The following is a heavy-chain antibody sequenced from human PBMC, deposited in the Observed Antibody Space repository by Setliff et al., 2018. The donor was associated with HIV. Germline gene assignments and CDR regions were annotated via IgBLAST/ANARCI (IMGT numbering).Heavy chain of an antibody. D-gene: IGHD3-3*01. CDR1: GGSFSGYY. CDR2: INYGRTT. CDR3: ARDQSDWFY. J-gene: IGHJ4*02. V-gene: IGHV4-34*01. Sequence: SETLSLTCAVYGGSFSGYYWSWIRQSPGKGLEWIGEINYGRTTNYNPSLESRVTISVDTSKNQFSLKLNSVTAADTAVYYCARDQSDWFYWGQGTLVT.